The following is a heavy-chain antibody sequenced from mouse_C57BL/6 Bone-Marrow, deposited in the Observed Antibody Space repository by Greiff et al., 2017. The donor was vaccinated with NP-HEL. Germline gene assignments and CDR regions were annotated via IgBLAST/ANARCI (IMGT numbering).Heavy chain of an antibody. CDR2: INPYNGGT. Sequence: EVQLQQSGPVLVKPGASVKMSCKASGYTFTDYYMNWVKQSHGKSLEWIGVINPYNGGTSYNQKFKGKATLTVDKSSSTAYMELNSLTSEDSAVYYCARGDYDYGFAYWGQGTLVTVSA. V-gene: IGHV1-19*01. J-gene: IGHJ3*01. D-gene: IGHD2-4*01. CDR1: GYTFTDYY. CDR3: ARGDYDYGFAY.